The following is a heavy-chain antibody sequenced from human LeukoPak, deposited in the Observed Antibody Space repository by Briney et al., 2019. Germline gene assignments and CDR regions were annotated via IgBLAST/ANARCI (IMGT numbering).Heavy chain of an antibody. CDR2: ISWEGGTT. CDR3: AKVRWDNSGWYYLDS. Sequence: GGSLRLSCAAPGFTFDDYAMHWVRQAPGKGLEWVSLISWEGGTTYYADSVKGRFTISRDNSKSTLYLQMNSLRTEDTAVYYCAKVRWDNSGWYYLDSWGQGTLVTVSS. CDR1: GFTFDDYA. J-gene: IGHJ4*02. V-gene: IGHV3-43D*03. D-gene: IGHD6-19*01.